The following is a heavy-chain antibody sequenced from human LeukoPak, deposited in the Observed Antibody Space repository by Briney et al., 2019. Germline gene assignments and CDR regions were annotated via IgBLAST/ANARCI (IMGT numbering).Heavy chain of an antibody. CDR2: ISYDGSNK. D-gene: IGHD3-22*01. Sequence: GGSLRLSCAASGFTFSSYGMHWVRQAPGKGLEWVAVISYDGSNKYYADSVKGRFTISRDNSKNTLYLQMNSLRAEDTAVYYCAKADIVVVFDIWGQGTMVTVSS. CDR1: GFTFSSYG. V-gene: IGHV3-30*18. CDR3: AKADIVVVFDI. J-gene: IGHJ3*02.